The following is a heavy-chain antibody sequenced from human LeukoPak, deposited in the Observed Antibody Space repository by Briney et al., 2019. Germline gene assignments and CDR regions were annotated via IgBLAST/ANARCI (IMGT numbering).Heavy chain of an antibody. CDR3: ARGKLRYFDWLLPYYYYYYYMDV. D-gene: IGHD3-9*01. V-gene: IGHV1-69*06. CDR1: GGTFSSYA. Sequence: ASVKVSCKASGGTFSSYAISWVRQAPGQGLEWMGGIIPIFGTANYAQKFQGRVTITADKSTSTAYMELSSLRSEDTAVYYCARGKLRYFDWLLPYYYYYYYMDVWGKGTTVTVSS. CDR2: IIPIFGTA. J-gene: IGHJ6*03.